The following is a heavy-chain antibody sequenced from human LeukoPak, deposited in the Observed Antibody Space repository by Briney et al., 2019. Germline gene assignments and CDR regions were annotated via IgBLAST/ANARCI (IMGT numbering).Heavy chain of an antibody. CDR1: GGSLSTRNYY. D-gene: IGHD1-14*01. CDR3: VRTCGRGSVAPGTSGYVEG. V-gene: IGHV4-39*01. CDR2: VFYTGST. J-gene: IGHJ4*02. Sequence: SETLSLTCTVSGGSLSTRNYYWDWIRQPPGKGLEWIGTVFYTGSTSYNSSLRSRVTMSVDTSTNQFFMRLNSVTAADTAIYYCVRTCGRGSVAPGTSGYVEGWGQGALVTVSS.